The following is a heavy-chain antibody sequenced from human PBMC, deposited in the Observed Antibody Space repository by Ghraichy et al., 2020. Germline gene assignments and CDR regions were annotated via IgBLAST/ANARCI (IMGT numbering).Heavy chain of an antibody. CDR2: IWYDGSNK. CDR3: ARDRITMVRGVILYYYGMDV. D-gene: IGHD3-10*01. V-gene: IGHV3-33*01. Sequence: GGSLRLSCAASGFTFSSYGMHWVRQAPGKGLEWVAAIWYDGSNKYYADSVKGRFTISRDNSKNTLYLQMNSLRAEDTAVYYCARDRITMVRGVILYYYGMDVWGQGATVTVSS. CDR1: GFTFSSYG. J-gene: IGHJ6*02.